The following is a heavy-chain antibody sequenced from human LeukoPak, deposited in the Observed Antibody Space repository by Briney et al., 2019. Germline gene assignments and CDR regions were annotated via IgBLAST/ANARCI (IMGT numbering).Heavy chain of an antibody. CDR3: ARVKGGATPDY. Sequence: GGSVRLSCAASGFTFDDYAMNWVRQGPGKGLEWVSGINWNGGDTAYADSVKGRFTISRDNAKNSLHLQMNSLRVEDTALYYCARVKGGATPDYWGQGTLLTVSS. CDR2: INWNGGDT. J-gene: IGHJ4*02. D-gene: IGHD1-26*01. V-gene: IGHV3-20*04. CDR1: GFTFDDYA.